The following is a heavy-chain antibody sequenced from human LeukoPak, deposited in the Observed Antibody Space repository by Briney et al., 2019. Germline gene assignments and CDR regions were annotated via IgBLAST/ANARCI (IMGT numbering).Heavy chain of an antibody. CDR1: GFTFSSYA. CDR3: AKRGYYYDSSGYYPFDY. Sequence: GGSLRLSCAASGFTFSSYAMSWVRQAPGKGLEWVSAISGSGGSTYYADSVKGRFTISRDNSKNTLYLQMNSLRAEDMAVYYCAKRGYYYDSSGYYPFDYWGQGTLVTVSS. J-gene: IGHJ4*02. V-gene: IGHV3-23*01. D-gene: IGHD3-22*01. CDR2: ISGSGGST.